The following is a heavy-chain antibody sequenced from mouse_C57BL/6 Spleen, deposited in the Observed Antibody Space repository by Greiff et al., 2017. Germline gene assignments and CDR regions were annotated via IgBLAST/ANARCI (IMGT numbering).Heavy chain of an antibody. V-gene: IGHV1-39*01. D-gene: IGHD2-10*01. CDR2: INPNYGTT. CDR3: AKASYYGRDYFDY. Sequence: VQLKQSGPELVKPGASVKISCKASGYSFTDYNMNWVKQSNGKSLEWIGVINPNYGTTSYNQKFKGKATLTVDQSSSTAYMQLNSLTSEDSAVXYCAKASYYGRDYFDYWGQGTTLTVSS. J-gene: IGHJ2*01. CDR1: GYSFTDYN.